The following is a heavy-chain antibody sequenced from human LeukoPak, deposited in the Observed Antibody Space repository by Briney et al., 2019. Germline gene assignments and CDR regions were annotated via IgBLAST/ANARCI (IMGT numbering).Heavy chain of an antibody. V-gene: IGHV5-10-1*01. CDR1: GYSFTSYW. Sequence: GESLKISCKGSGYSFTSYWIIWVRQMPGKGLEWMGKIDPSDSYTKYSPSFQGHVIVSADKSLSTAYLQWGSLKAADTAMYYCARASAASWYYFDYWGPGTLVTVSS. J-gene: IGHJ4*02. CDR2: IDPSDSYT. CDR3: ARASAASWYYFDY. D-gene: IGHD6-13*01.